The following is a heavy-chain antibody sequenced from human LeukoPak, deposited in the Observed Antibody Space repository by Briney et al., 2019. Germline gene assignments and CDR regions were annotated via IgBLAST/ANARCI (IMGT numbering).Heavy chain of an antibody. J-gene: IGHJ6*02. CDR1: GFTFSSYD. Sequence: GGSLRLSCAASGFTFSSYDMHWVRQAIGKGLEWVSAIGTAGDTYYPGSVKGRFTISRENAKNSLYLQMNSLRAEDTAVYYCARALPPYYYYGMDVWGQGTTVTVSS. V-gene: IGHV3-13*01. CDR3: ARALPPYYYYGMDV. CDR2: IGTAGDT.